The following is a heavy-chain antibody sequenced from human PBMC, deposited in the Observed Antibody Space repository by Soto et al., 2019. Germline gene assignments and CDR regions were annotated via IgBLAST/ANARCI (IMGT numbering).Heavy chain of an antibody. Sequence: ASVKVSCKASGYTFTSYDINWVRQATGQGLEWMGWMNPNSGNTGYAQKFQGRVTMTRNTSISTAYMELSSLRSEDTAVYYCARGREGYYYGSGSQPLDAFDLRAQGTTVTVSS. CDR1: GYTFTSYD. V-gene: IGHV1-8*01. D-gene: IGHD3-10*01. CDR2: MNPNSGNT. CDR3: ARGREGYYYGSGSQPLDAFDL. J-gene: IGHJ3*01.